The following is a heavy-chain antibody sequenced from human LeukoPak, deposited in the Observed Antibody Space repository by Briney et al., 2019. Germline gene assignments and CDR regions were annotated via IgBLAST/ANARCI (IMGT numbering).Heavy chain of an antibody. Sequence: SETLSLTCAVYGGSFSGYYWSWIRQPPGKGLEWIGEINHSGSTNYNPSLKSRVTISVDTSKNQFSLKLSSVTAADTAVYYCARFEQQLDYFDYWGQGTLVTVSS. CDR2: INHSGST. J-gene: IGHJ4*02. CDR3: ARFEQQLDYFDY. CDR1: GGSFSGYY. D-gene: IGHD6-13*01. V-gene: IGHV4-34*01.